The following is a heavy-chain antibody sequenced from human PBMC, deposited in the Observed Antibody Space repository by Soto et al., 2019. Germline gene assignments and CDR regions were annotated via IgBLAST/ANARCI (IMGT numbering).Heavy chain of an antibody. V-gene: IGHV4-59*01. CDR2: IYYSGST. Sequence: QVQLQESGPGLVKPSETLSLTCTVSGGSISSYYWSWIRQPPGKGLEWIGYIYYSGSTNYNPSLKSRVTISVDTSKNQFSLKLSSVTAADTAVYYCARRYDHFDYWGQGTLVTVSS. J-gene: IGHJ4*02. CDR1: GGSISSYY. CDR3: ARRYDHFDY. D-gene: IGHD5-12*01.